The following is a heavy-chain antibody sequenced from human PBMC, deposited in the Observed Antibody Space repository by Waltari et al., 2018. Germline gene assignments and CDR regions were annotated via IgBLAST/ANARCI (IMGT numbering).Heavy chain of an antibody. V-gene: IGHV4-34*01. CDR1: GGSFRAYY. Sequence: QVQLQQWGAGLLKPSETLSLPCAVYGGSFRAYYWSWIRQPPGKGLEWIGEINHSGSTNYNPSLKSRVTISVDTSKNQFSLKLSSVTAADTAVYYCARVYCSGGSCYSAFGYRGQGTLVTVSS. J-gene: IGHJ4*02. CDR2: INHSGST. D-gene: IGHD2-15*01. CDR3: ARVYCSGGSCYSAFGY.